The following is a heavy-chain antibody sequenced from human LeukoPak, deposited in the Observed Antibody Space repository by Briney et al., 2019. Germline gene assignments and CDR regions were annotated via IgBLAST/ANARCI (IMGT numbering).Heavy chain of an antibody. Sequence: ASVKVSCKASGYTFTGYYMHWVRQAPGQGLEWMGWINPNSGGTNYAQKIQGRVTMTRDTSISTAYMELSRLRSDDTAVYYCARGFNPGIAAAASDYWGQGTLVTVSS. CDR3: ARGFNPGIAAAASDY. J-gene: IGHJ4*02. CDR1: GYTFTGYY. D-gene: IGHD6-13*01. V-gene: IGHV1-2*02. CDR2: INPNSGGT.